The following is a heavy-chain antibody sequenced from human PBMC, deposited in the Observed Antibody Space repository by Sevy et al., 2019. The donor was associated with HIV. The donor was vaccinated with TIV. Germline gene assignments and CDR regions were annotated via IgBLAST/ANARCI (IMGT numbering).Heavy chain of an antibody. J-gene: IGHJ6*02. CDR3: TRRVGATGFGDYYYYGMDV. CDR1: GFTFGDYA. Sequence: GGSLRLSCTASGFTFGDYAMSWVRQAPGKGLEWVGFIRSKAYGGTTEYAASVKGRFTISRDDSKSIAYLQMNSLKTEDTAVYYCTRRVGATGFGDYYYYGMDVWGQWTTVTVSS. D-gene: IGHD1-26*01. CDR2: IRSKAYGGTT. V-gene: IGHV3-49*04.